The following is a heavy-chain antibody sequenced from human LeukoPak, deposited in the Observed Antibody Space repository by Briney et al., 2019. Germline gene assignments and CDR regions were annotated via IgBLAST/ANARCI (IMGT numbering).Heavy chain of an antibody. Sequence: GGSLRLSCAASGLSIGDNSMHWVRQAPGKGLEWVSLISWDESTTYYSDSVKGRFTVSRDSSKNSLRLQMNSLRTEDTALYYCARGPNRWWVVSRNWGMDVWGQGTTVTVSS. V-gene: IGHV3-43*01. D-gene: IGHD2-15*01. CDR3: ARGPNRWWVVSRNWGMDV. CDR1: GLSIGDNS. J-gene: IGHJ6*02. CDR2: ISWDESTT.